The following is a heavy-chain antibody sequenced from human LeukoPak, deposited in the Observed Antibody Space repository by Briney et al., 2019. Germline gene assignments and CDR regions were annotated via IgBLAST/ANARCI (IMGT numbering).Heavy chain of an antibody. CDR3: ARDTIFGVVISEENYYGMDV. CDR1: GLTFSSYW. Sequence: GGSLRLSCAASGLTFSSYWMSWVRQAPGKGLEWVANIRQDGNEKYYVDSVKGRFTISRDNAKNSLFLQMNSLRAEDAAVYYCARDTIFGVVISEENYYGMDVWGQGTTVTVSS. CDR2: IRQDGNEK. J-gene: IGHJ6*02. V-gene: IGHV3-7*03. D-gene: IGHD3-3*01.